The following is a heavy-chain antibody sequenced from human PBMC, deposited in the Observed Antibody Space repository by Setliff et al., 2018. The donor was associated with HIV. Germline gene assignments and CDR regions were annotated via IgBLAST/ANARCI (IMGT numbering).Heavy chain of an antibody. CDR2: IRSKAYGGTI. D-gene: IGHD4-17*01. CDR1: GFSFGDHA. V-gene: IGHV3-49*04. CDR3: TPTDYGGSDY. J-gene: IGHJ4*02. Sequence: GGSLRLSCAASGFSFGDHAMSWVRQAPGKGLEWVGFIRSKAYGGTIEYAASVKGRFAISRDGSKSIAYLQMNSLKNEDTAVYYCTPTDYGGSDYWGQGTLVTVSS.